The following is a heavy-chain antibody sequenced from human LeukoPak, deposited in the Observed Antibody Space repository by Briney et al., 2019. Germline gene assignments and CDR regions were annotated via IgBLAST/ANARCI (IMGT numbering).Heavy chain of an antibody. Sequence: PSETLSLTCTVSGGSISSSSYYWAWIRQPPGKGLEWIGEINHSGSTNYNPSLKSRVTISVDTSKNQFSLKLSSVTAADTAVYYCARWSGYYGIDYWGQGTLVTVSS. CDR2: INHSGST. V-gene: IGHV4-39*07. D-gene: IGHD3-3*01. CDR1: GGSISSSSYY. CDR3: ARWSGYYGIDY. J-gene: IGHJ4*02.